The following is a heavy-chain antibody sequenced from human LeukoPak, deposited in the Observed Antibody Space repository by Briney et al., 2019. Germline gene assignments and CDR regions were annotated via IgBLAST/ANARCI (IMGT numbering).Heavy chain of an antibody. Sequence: SETLSLTCIVSGGSISSGDYYWAWIRQPPGRGLEWIGSIYYSGSTYYNPSLKSRATISVDTSKNQFSLRLTSVTAADTVMYYCARLQLAAAGNRWFDPWGQGTLVTVSS. CDR1: GGSISSGDYY. D-gene: IGHD6-13*01. CDR2: IYYSGST. CDR3: ARLQLAAAGNRWFDP. J-gene: IGHJ5*02. V-gene: IGHV4-39*01.